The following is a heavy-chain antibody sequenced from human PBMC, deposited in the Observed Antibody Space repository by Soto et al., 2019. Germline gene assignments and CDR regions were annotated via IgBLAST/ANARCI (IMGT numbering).Heavy chain of an antibody. CDR3: ARECTGSGYYYSFDY. J-gene: IGHJ4*02. D-gene: IGHD3-22*01. CDR2: ISYDGSNK. Sequence: LRLSCAASGFTFSSYAMHWVRQAPGKGLEWVAVISYDGSNKYYADSVKGRFTISRDNSKNTLYLQMNSLRAEDTAVYYCARECTGSGYYYSFDYWGQGTLVTVSS. CDR1: GFTFSSYA. V-gene: IGHV3-30-3*01.